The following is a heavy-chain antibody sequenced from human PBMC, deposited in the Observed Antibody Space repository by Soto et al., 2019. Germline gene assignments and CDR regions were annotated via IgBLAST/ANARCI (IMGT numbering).Heavy chain of an antibody. CDR2: ISGSGGTT. CDR1: GFSFSTYA. V-gene: IGHV3-23*01. J-gene: IGHJ1*01. D-gene: IGHD6-13*01. CDR3: AKDQAAAGTISRYFQH. Sequence: GGSLRLSCAASGFSFSTYAMSWVRQAPGKGLEWVSGISGSGGTTYYADSEKGRFTISRDNSKNTLYQQVNSLRVEDTAVYYCAKDQAAAGTISRYFQHWGQGTLVTVSS.